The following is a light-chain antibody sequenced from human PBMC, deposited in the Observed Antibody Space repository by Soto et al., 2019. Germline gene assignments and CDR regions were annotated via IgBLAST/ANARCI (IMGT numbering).Light chain of an antibody. V-gene: IGLV2-8*01. Sequence: QSVLTQPPSASGSPGQSVTISCTGTSSDAGGYNYVSWYQQHPGKAPKLTIYEVSKRPSGAPDRFSGSKSGNTASLTVSGLQAEDEAHYYCSSYAGSNNYVFGTGTKVTVL. CDR2: EVS. CDR3: SSYAGSNNYV. J-gene: IGLJ1*01. CDR1: SSDAGGYNY.